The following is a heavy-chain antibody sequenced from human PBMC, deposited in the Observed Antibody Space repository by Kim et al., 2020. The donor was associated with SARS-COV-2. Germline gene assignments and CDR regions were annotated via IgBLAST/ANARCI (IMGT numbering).Heavy chain of an antibody. CDR1: GGSFSGYY. D-gene: IGHD2-2*01. V-gene: IGHV4-34*01. CDR2: INHSGST. J-gene: IGHJ6*02. Sequence: SETLSLTCAVYGGSFSGYYWSWIRQPPGKGLEWIGEINHSGSTNYNPSLKSRVTISVDTSKNQFSLKLSSVTAADTAVYYCARGGGVDVVVPAVKDRYYGMDVWGQGTTVTVSS. CDR3: ARGGGVDVVVPAVKDRYYGMDV.